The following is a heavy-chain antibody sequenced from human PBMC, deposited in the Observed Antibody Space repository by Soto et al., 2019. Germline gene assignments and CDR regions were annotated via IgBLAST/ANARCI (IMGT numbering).Heavy chain of an antibody. D-gene: IGHD1-26*01. J-gene: IGHJ4*02. CDR3: GRGRSGQIVVFY. CDR1: GYTFTGHY. V-gene: IGHV1-2*02. Sequence: DSVQVSCKASGYTFTGHYIHWVRQAPEQGPEWMGEIGPESGATRYAQKFQGRVTMTRDTSITTVYMELKNLSPDDTAVYYCGRGRSGQIVVFYWGQGTPVTVSS. CDR2: IGPESGAT.